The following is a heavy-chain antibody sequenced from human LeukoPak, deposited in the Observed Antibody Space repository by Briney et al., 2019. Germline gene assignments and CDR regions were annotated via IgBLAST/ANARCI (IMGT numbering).Heavy chain of an antibody. CDR3: ARGSRGGPLGI. CDR2: IYSGGST. J-gene: IGHJ4*02. CDR1: GFTVSSNY. V-gene: IGHV3-53*01. Sequence: GGSLRLSCAASGFTVSSNYMSWVRQAPGKGLEWVSVIYSGGSTYYADSVKGRFTISRDNSKNTLYLQMNSLRAEGTAVYYCARGSRGGPLGIWGQGTLVTVSS. D-gene: IGHD1-14*01.